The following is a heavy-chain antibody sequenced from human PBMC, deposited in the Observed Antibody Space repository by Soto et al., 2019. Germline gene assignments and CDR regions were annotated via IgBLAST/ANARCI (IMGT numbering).Heavy chain of an antibody. J-gene: IGHJ5*02. CDR1: GGSISSSSYY. D-gene: IGHD2-2*01. CDR2: IYYSGST. V-gene: IGHV4-39*01. Sequence: SETLSLTCTVSGGSISSSSYYWGWIRQPPGKGLEWIGSIYYSGSTYYNPSLKSRVTISVDTSKNQFSLKLSSVTAADTAVYYCARSIVVVPAATDPNWFDPWGQGTLVTVSS. CDR3: ARSIVVVPAATDPNWFDP.